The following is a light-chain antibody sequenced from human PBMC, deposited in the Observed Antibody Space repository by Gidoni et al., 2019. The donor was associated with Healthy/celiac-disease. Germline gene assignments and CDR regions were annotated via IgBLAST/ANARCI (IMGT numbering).Light chain of an antibody. Sequence: EIVLIQSPATLSLSPGERATLSCRASQSVSSYLAWYQQKPGQAPRLLIYDASNRATGIPARFSGSGSGTDFTLTISSLEPEDFAVYYCQQRSNWPRFXGXTKVEIK. J-gene: IGKJ4*01. CDR3: QQRSNWPR. CDR1: QSVSSY. CDR2: DAS. V-gene: IGKV3-11*01.